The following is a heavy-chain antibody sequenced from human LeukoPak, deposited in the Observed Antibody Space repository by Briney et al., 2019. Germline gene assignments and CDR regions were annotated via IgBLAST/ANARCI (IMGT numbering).Heavy chain of an antibody. CDR3: ARGYYDFWSGYYPFDY. CDR2: ITSSSDYI. J-gene: IGHJ4*02. V-gene: IGHV3-21*01. D-gene: IGHD3-3*01. CDR1: GFSFSHYA. Sequence: GGSLRLSCAGSGFSFSHYAINWVRQAPGKGLEWVSSITSSSDYIYYADSVKGRFTISRDNAKNLLYLQMNSLRAEDTAVYYCARGYYDFWSGYYPFDYWGQGTLVTVSS.